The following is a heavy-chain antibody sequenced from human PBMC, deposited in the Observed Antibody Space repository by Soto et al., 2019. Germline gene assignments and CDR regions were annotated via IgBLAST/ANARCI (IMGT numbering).Heavy chain of an antibody. D-gene: IGHD3-10*01. Sequence: QVQLQESGPGLVKPSGTLSLTCTVSNASISSRKWWTWVRKTPGKGLEWIGAIYHSGSINHNPSLKSRVTMSVFNSNYQFSLKMTSVTAADTAVYYCASKFVELLAYAFDIWGQGTVFTVSS. CDR1: NASISSRKW. V-gene: IGHV4-4*02. CDR3: ASKFVELLAYAFDI. J-gene: IGHJ3*02. CDR2: IYHSGSI.